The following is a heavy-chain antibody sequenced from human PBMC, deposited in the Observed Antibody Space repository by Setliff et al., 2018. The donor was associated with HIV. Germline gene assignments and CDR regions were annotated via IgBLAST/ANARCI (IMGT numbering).Heavy chain of an antibody. CDR2: IDPDGSAK. CDR3: ARDSFSKGDY. J-gene: IGHJ4*02. CDR1: GLTFSSYW. Sequence: PGGSLRLSCAASGLTFSSYWMSWVRQAPGKGLEWVANIDPDGSAKYYVDSVKGRFTISRDSGKNSLYLQMHSLRVEDTAFYYCARDSFSKGDYWGRETLVTVSS. V-gene: IGHV3-7*03. D-gene: IGHD4-4*01.